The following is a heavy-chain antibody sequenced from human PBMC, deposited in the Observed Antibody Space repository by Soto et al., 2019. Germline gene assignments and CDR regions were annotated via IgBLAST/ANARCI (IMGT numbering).Heavy chain of an antibody. CDR3: ARDSHDYGDYQPLATGYGLDV. CDR2: IFYRGST. V-gene: IGHV4-31*03. J-gene: IGHJ6*02. Sequence: QVQLQESGPGLVRPSQTLSLTCTVSGGSISSGAYYWTWIRQHPGKGLEWIGYIFYRGSTYYNPSLKSRVTISVDTSKNHFSLKLNSVTAADTAVYYCARDSHDYGDYQPLATGYGLDVWGQGTTVTVSS. D-gene: IGHD4-17*01. CDR1: GGSISSGAYY.